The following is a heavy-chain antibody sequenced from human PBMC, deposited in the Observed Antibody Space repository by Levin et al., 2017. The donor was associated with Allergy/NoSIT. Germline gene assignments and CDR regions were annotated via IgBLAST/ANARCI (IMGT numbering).Heavy chain of an antibody. D-gene: IGHD3-16*01. V-gene: IGHV4-39*01. Sequence: SETLSLTCTVSGDSISSRSDYWGWIRQPPGKGLEWIASIYYSGSNYYNPSLRSRVTISVDTSKNQFSLKLSYVTAADTAVYYCARQRASGNPFDIWGQGTMVTVS. J-gene: IGHJ3*02. CDR2: IYYSGSN. CDR3: ARQRASGNPFDI. CDR1: GDSISSRSDY.